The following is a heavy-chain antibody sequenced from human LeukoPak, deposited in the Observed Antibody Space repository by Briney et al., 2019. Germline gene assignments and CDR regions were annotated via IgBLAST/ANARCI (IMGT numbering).Heavy chain of an antibody. V-gene: IGHV4-59*01. CDR2: IYYSGST. CDR3: ARDEQQYFDY. D-gene: IGHD6-13*01. CDR1: GGSISSYY. Sequence: SETLSLTCTVSGGSISSYYWSWLRQPPGKGLEWIGYIYYSGSTNYNPSLKSRVTISVDTSKNQFSLKLSSVTAADTAVYYCARDEQQYFDYWGQGTLVTVSS. J-gene: IGHJ4*02.